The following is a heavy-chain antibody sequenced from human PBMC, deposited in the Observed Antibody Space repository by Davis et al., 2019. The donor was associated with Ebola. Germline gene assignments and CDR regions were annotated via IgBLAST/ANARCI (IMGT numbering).Heavy chain of an antibody. Sequence: GGSLRLSCAASGFTFSDYYMSWIRQAPGKGLEWVSYISSSSSYTNYADSVKGRFTISRDNAKNSLYLQMTSLRAEDTAVYYCARDGKLRGVRSYYYGMDVWGQGTTVTVSS. CDR1: GFTFSDYY. CDR2: ISSSSSYT. V-gene: IGHV3-11*06. J-gene: IGHJ6*02. D-gene: IGHD2-15*01. CDR3: ARDGKLRGVRSYYYGMDV.